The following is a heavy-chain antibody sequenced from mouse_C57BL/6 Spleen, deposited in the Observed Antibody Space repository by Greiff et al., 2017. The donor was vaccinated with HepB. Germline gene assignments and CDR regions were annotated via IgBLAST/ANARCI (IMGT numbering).Heavy chain of an antibody. CDR3: ARDDYYGSSLYWYFDV. J-gene: IGHJ1*03. CDR2: ISDGGSYT. D-gene: IGHD1-1*01. Sequence: DVMLVESGGGLVKPGGSLKLSCAASGFTFSSYAMSWVRQTPEKRLAWVATISDGGSYTYYPDNVKGRFTISRDNAKNNLHLQMSHLKSVDTAMYYCARDDYYGSSLYWYFDVWGTGTTVTVAS. CDR1: GFTFSSYA. V-gene: IGHV5-4*01.